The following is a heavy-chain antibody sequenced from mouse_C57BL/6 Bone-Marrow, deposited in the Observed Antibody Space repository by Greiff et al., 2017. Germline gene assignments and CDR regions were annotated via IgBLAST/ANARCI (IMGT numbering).Heavy chain of an antibody. CDR1: GYAFTNYL. D-gene: IGHD1-1*01. Sequence: QVQLKESGAELVRPGTSVKVSCKASGYAFTNYLIEWVKQRPGQGLEWIGVINPGSGGTNYNEKFKGKATLTADKSSSTAYMQLSSLTSEDSAVDFWARWDYYGSLPFAYWGQGTLVTVSA. CDR3: ARWDYYGSLPFAY. CDR2: INPGSGGT. J-gene: IGHJ3*01. V-gene: IGHV1-54*01.